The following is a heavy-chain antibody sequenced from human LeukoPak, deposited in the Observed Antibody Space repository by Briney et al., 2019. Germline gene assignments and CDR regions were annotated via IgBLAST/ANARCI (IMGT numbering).Heavy chain of an antibody. CDR2: INPNSGGT. CDR3: ARERRAYYDILTGYYSYYYYGMDV. CDR1: GYTFTGYY. Sequence: GASVKVSCKASGYTFTGYYMHWVRQAPGQGLEWMGWINPNSGGTNYAQKFQGWVTMTRDTSISTAYMELSRLRSDDTAVYYCARERRAYYDILTGYYSYYYYGMDVWGQGTTVTVSS. J-gene: IGHJ6*02. V-gene: IGHV1-2*04. D-gene: IGHD3-9*01.